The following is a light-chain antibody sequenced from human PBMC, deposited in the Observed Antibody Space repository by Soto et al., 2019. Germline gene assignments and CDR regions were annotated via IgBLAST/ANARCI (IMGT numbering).Light chain of an antibody. CDR1: QSISSW. Sequence: DIQMTQSPSTLSATAGDRVTITCRASQSISSWLAWYQQKPGKAPKLLIYKASNLESGVPSRFSGSGSGTEFTLTISSLQPDDFAAYYCQQYNSYWTFGQGTKVDIK. V-gene: IGKV1-5*03. J-gene: IGKJ1*01. CDR2: KAS. CDR3: QQYNSYWT.